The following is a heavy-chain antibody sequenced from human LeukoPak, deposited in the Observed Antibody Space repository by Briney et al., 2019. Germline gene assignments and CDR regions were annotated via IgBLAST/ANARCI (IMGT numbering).Heavy chain of an antibody. Sequence: PSETLSLTCTVSGGSISSSSYYLGWSRQPPGKGLEWIGSIYYSGSTYYNPSLKSRVTISVDTSKNQFSLKLSSVTAADTAVYYCARTIMVATSNFDYWGQGTLVTVSS. V-gene: IGHV4-39*01. CDR1: GGSISSSSYY. CDR3: ARTIMVATSNFDY. J-gene: IGHJ4*02. CDR2: IYYSGST. D-gene: IGHD5-12*01.